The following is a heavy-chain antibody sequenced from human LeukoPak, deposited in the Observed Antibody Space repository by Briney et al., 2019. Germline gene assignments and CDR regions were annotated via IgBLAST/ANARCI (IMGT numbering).Heavy chain of an antibody. CDR3: ARGPSSITIFGVGYDY. CDR1: GGSISNYY. D-gene: IGHD3-3*01. CDR2: IYDSGNS. V-gene: IGHV4-59*01. J-gene: IGHJ4*02. Sequence: SETLSLTCTVSGGSISNYYWSWIRQPPGKGLEWIAYIYDSGNSNYNPSLKSRVNTSVDTSKNQFSLRLSSVTAADTAVYYCARGPSSITIFGVGYDYWGQGTLVTVSS.